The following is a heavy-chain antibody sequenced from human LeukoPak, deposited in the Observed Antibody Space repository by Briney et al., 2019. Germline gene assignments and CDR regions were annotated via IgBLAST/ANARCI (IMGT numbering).Heavy chain of an antibody. Sequence: SETLSLTCAVSDYSINSGHYWGWIRQPPGKGLEWIGSIYHSGGTSYNPSLKSRVTTSVDTSKNQFSLKLTSVTAADTAVYYCARHASPDIVIVPAATFDYWGQGTLVTVSS. V-gene: IGHV4-38-2*01. D-gene: IGHD2-2*01. CDR3: ARHASPDIVIVPAATFDY. CDR1: DYSINSGHY. CDR2: IYHSGGT. J-gene: IGHJ4*02.